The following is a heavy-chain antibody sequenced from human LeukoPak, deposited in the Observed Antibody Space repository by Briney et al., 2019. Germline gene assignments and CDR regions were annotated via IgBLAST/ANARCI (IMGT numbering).Heavy chain of an antibody. CDR3: ARLPHSSSWNPRYYYYYYMDV. Sequence: PSETLSLTCTVSGGSISSSSYYWGWIRQPPGKGLEWIGSIYYSGSTYYNPSLKSRVTISVDTSKNQFSLKLSSVTAADTAVYYCARLPHSSSWNPRYYYYYYMDVWGKGTTVTVSS. CDR2: IYYSGST. J-gene: IGHJ6*03. V-gene: IGHV4-39*07. D-gene: IGHD6-13*01. CDR1: GGSISSSSYY.